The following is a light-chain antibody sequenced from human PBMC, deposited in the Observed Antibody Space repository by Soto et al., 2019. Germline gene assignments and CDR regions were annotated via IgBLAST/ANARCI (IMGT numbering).Light chain of an antibody. V-gene: IGLV1-40*01. J-gene: IGLJ1*01. Sequence: QSVLTQPPSVSGAPGQRVTISCTGSSSNIGAGYDVHWYQQFPGTAPRLLIYANNNRPSGVPDRFSGSKSGTSASLAITGLQADDEAEYYCQSYDFGLSAHNYVFXTGTKVTVL. CDR1: SSNIGAGYD. CDR2: ANN. CDR3: QSYDFGLSAHNYV.